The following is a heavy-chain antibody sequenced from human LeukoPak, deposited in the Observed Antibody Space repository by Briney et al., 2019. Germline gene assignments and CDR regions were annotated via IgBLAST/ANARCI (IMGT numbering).Heavy chain of an antibody. D-gene: IGHD2-2*01. J-gene: IGHJ3*02. V-gene: IGHV1-2*02. Sequence: ASVKVSCKASGYTFTGYYMHWVRQAPGQGLEWMGWINPNSGGTNYAQKFQGRVTMTRDTSISTAYMEPSRLRSDDTAVYYCARGVPAADAFDIWGQGTMVTVSS. CDR3: ARGVPAADAFDI. CDR1: GYTFTGYY. CDR2: INPNSGGT.